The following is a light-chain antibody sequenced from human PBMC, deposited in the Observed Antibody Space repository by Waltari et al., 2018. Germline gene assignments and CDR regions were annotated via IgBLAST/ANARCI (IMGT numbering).Light chain of an antibody. J-gene: IGKJ2*03. CDR3: QHGYGAPYS. CDR1: LGISNN. CDR2: KAS. Sequence: DIQMTQSPSSLSAYVGDRVTITCQAILGISNNLAWYQQNPGKVPKLLIYKASTLQNGVPSRFSGSGFGTDFTLTISSLQPEDFATYYCQHGYGAPYSFGQGTKVEIK. V-gene: IGKV1-27*01.